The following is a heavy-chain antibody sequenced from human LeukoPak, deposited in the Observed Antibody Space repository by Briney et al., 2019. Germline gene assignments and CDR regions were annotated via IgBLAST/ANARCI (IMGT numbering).Heavy chain of an antibody. V-gene: IGHV3-30*03. J-gene: IGHJ3*02. CDR3: NQNGGDGAFDI. D-gene: IGHD3-16*01. CDR2: ISYDGSNK. Sequence: GGSPRLSCAASGFTFSSYGMHWVRQAPGKGLEWVAVISYDGSNKYYADSVKGRFTISRDNSKNTLYLQMNSLRAEDTAVYYCNQNGGDGAFDIWGQGTMVTVSS. CDR1: GFTFSSYG.